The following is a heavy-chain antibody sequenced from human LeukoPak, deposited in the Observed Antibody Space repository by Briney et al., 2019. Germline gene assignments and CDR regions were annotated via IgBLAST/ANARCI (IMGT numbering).Heavy chain of an antibody. Sequence: PGGSLRLSCAASGFTVSSNYMFWVRQAPGKGLEWVSIIYSGGSTYYADSVRGRFTISRDNSKNTLYLQMNSLRVEDTAVYYCAREDTALVIAYWGQGTLVTVSS. D-gene: IGHD5-18*01. CDR2: IYSGGST. J-gene: IGHJ4*02. CDR1: GFTVSSNY. CDR3: AREDTALVIAY. V-gene: IGHV3-53*01.